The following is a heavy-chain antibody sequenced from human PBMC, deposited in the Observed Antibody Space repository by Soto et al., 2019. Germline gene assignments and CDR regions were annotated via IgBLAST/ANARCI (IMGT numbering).Heavy chain of an antibody. V-gene: IGHV3-30-3*01. CDR1: GFTFSSYA. CDR3: ARPMVRGVIIPGYFDY. Sequence: GGSLRLSCAASGFTFSSYAMHWVRQAPGKGLEWVAVISYDGSNKYYADSVKGRFTISRDNSKNTLYLQMNSLRAEDTAVYYCARPMVRGVIIPGYFDYWGQGTLVTVSS. J-gene: IGHJ4*02. CDR2: ISYDGSNK. D-gene: IGHD3-10*01.